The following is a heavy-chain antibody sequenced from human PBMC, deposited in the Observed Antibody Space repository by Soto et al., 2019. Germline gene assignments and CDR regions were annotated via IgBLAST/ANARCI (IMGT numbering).Heavy chain of an antibody. CDR1: GFTFSSYS. V-gene: IGHV3-21*01. CDR2: ISSSSSYI. J-gene: IGHJ6*02. CDR3: ARESTIFGGGMDV. D-gene: IGHD3-3*01. Sequence: EVQLVESGGGLVKPGGSLRLSCAASGFTFSSYSMNWVRQAPGKGLEWVSSISSSSSYIYYADSVKGRFTITRDNAKNSLYLQMTSLRAEVTAVYYCARESTIFGGGMDVWGQGTTVTVSS.